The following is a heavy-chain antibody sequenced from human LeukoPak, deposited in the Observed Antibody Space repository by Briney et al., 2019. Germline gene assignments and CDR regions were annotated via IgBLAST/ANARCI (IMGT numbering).Heavy chain of an antibody. CDR3: ASSIAAAGTFSE. CDR2: IYGGGST. CDR1: GVTVSNNF. Sequence: GGSLRLSCAASGVTVSNNFMSWVRQAPGKGLEWVSVIYGGGSTYYADSVKGRFTISRDTSKNTLYLQMNSLRAEDTAVYYCASSIAAAGTFSEWGQGTLVTVSS. D-gene: IGHD6-13*01. V-gene: IGHV3-53*01. J-gene: IGHJ4*02.